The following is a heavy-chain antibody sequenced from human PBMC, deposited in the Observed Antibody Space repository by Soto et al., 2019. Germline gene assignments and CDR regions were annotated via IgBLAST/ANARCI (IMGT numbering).Heavy chain of an antibody. CDR3: ASAYYYGSGRGRSMDV. V-gene: IGHV4-61*01. Sequence: QVQLQESGPGLVKPSETLSLTCTVSGDSVSSGSYYWMWIRQPPGKGLEWIGYFSYNGRITYNPSLKSRVTVSRDSSKTQVSLRLSSVIAADTAVYHCASAYYYGSGRGRSMDVWGQGTPVTVSS. J-gene: IGHJ6*02. CDR1: GDSVSSGSYY. CDR2: FSYNGRI. D-gene: IGHD3-10*01.